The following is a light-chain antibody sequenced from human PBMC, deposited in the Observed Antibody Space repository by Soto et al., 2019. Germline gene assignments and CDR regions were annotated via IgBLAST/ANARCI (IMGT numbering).Light chain of an antibody. CDR2: KNS. J-gene: IGLJ2*01. V-gene: IGLV3-16*01. Sequence: SYELTQSPSVSVSLGQMARITCSGEAVPKKYTYWYQQKPGQSPVLVIYKNSERPSGIPERFSGSSSGTTLTISGVQAEDEADYYCLSADSSGTVWVFGGGTKLTVL. CDR3: LSADSSGTVWV. CDR1: AVPKKY.